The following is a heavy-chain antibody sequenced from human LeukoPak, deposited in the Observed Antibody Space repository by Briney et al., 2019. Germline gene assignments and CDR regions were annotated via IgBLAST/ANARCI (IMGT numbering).Heavy chain of an antibody. CDR3: ARDSYFDY. CDR2: IWYDGSNK. CDR1: GFTFSSYG. Sequence: GGSLRLSCAASGFTFSSYGMHWVRQAPGKGLEWVADIWYDGSNKYYADSVKGRFTISRDNSKNTLYLQMNSLRAEDTAVYYCARDSYFDYWGQGTLATVSS. J-gene: IGHJ4*02. V-gene: IGHV3-33*01.